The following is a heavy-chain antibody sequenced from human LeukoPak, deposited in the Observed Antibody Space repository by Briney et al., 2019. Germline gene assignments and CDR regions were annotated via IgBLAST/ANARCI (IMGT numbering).Heavy chain of an antibody. J-gene: IGHJ4*02. CDR2: INHSGSA. CDR1: GGSFSGYF. V-gene: IGHV4-34*01. CDR3: ARVRNNLDF. D-gene: IGHD1/OR15-1a*01. Sequence: SETLSLTCAVSGGSFSGYFWSWIRQPPGKGLEWIGEINHSGSANYNPSPKSRVTISIDMAKKHFSLKLNSVTAADTAVYYCARVRNNLDFWGQGTLVTVSS.